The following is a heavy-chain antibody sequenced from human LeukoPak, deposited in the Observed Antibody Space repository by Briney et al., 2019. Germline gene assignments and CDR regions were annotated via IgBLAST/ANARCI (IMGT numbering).Heavy chain of an antibody. Sequence: TGGSLRLSCAASGFTFSDYYMSWIRQAPGKGLEWVANTKQDGSEKYYVDSVKGRFTISRDNAKNSLYLQMNSLRVEDTAVYYCARQGGGWHLLDYWGQGTLVTVSS. CDR3: ARQGGGWHLLDY. J-gene: IGHJ4*02. V-gene: IGHV3-7*01. CDR1: GFTFSDYY. CDR2: TKQDGSEK. D-gene: IGHD6-19*01.